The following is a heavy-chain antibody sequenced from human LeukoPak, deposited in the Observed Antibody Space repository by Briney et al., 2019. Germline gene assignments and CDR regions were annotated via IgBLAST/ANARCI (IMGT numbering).Heavy chain of an antibody. Sequence: PSGTLSLTCAVSGGSISSSNWWSWVRQPPGKGLEWIGEIYHSGSTNYNPSLKSRVTISVDKSKNQFSLKLSSVTAADTAVYYCARGPKMYSSSWYLGHAFDIWGQGTMVTVSS. CDR3: ARGPKMYSSSWYLGHAFDI. V-gene: IGHV4-4*02. CDR2: IYHSGST. J-gene: IGHJ3*02. D-gene: IGHD6-13*01. CDR1: GGSISSSNW.